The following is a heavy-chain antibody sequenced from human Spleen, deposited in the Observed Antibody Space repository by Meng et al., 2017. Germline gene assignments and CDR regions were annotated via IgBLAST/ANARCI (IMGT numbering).Heavy chain of an antibody. Sequence: QMQSLESGPGLVNPPQPLSRTCNVSGGSMMNSDFSWSWIRAHPEKGLEWIGYIYHSRTTSYHPSLKSRITISLDTSQNKFSLEVASVTAADTAVYYCARQLRCFDWFDLWGQGTLVTVSS. CDR3: ARQLRCFDWFDL. V-gene: IGHV4-31*02. CDR1: GGSMMNSDFS. D-gene: IGHD5-12*01. CDR2: IYHSRTT. J-gene: IGHJ5*02.